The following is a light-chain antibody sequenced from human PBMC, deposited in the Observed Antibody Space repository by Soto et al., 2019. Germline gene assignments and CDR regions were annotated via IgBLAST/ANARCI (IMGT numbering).Light chain of an antibody. CDR1: QSISNY. V-gene: IGKV1-39*01. J-gene: IGKJ1*01. CDR2: GAY. Sequence: DIQMTQSPSSLSASVGDGVTITCRASQSISNYLNWYRQKPGKAPELLIYGAYILHSGVPSRFSGVGSGTHFTLTISGLQPEDFATYYCQESSSTWTFGQGNKVDIQ. CDR3: QESSSTWT.